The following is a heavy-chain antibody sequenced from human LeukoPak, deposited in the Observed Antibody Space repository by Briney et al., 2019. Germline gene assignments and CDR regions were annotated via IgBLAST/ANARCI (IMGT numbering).Heavy chain of an antibody. Sequence: GGSLRLSCAASGFTFSSHAMSWVRQAPGKGLEWVSLISPSGGNTYYADSVRGRFTISRDNSKNTLHLQMSSLRAEDTALYYCAKRGDSSGDSKHFDYWGQGTLVTVSS. CDR3: AKRGDSSGDSKHFDY. V-gene: IGHV3-23*01. D-gene: IGHD3-22*01. CDR2: ISPSGGNT. J-gene: IGHJ4*02. CDR1: GFTFSSHA.